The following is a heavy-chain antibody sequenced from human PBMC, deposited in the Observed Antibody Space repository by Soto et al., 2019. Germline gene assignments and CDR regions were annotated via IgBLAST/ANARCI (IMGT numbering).Heavy chain of an antibody. Sequence: PSETLSLTCAVSGGTIHSGGSSWSWIRQPPGKGLEWIGYIYHSGSTSYNPSLKSRATISLDTSENLFSLRLTSVTAADTAVYYCARGAILDPWGHGTLVTVSS. CDR2: IYHSGST. CDR1: GGTIHSGGSS. D-gene: IGHD3-3*01. J-gene: IGHJ5*02. CDR3: ARGAILDP. V-gene: IGHV4-30-2*01.